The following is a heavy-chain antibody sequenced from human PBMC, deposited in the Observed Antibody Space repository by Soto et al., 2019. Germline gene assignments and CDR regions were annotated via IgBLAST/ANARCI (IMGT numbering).Heavy chain of an antibody. Sequence: ASVKVSCKASGYFFTDYYIHWVRQAPGQGLEWMGWINPNSGGTTFAEKFEARVTLTRDTSISTVYMELSRLRSDDTAVYYCARDDGQSRDIFDIWG. CDR3: ARDDGQSRDIFDI. CDR2: INPNSGGT. CDR1: GYFFTDYY. D-gene: IGHD2-15*01. J-gene: IGHJ3*02. V-gene: IGHV1-2*02.